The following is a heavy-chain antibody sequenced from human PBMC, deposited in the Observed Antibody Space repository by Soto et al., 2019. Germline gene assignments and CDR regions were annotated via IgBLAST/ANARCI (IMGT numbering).Heavy chain of an antibody. V-gene: IGHV4-59*02. CDR2: TYHSGSA. CDR3: ARDQSGTQYFDL. Sequence: QVQLQESGPGLVKPSETLSLTCTVSGGAVSGSYWSWIRQPPGKGLEWIGYTYHSGSAKYNPSLKSQITMSVYTSKNQFSLNLSSVTAADTAVYYCARDQSGTQYFDLWGRGTLVIVSS. D-gene: IGHD1-7*01. CDR1: GGAVSGSY. J-gene: IGHJ2*01.